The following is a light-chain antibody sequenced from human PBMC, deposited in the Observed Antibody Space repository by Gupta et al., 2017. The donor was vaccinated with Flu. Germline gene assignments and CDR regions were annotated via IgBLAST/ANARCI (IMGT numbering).Light chain of an antibody. Sequence: PSSLSASVGDRVTLTCRASQGIRNDLGWYQQKPGKAPKLLIYAASSLRSGVPSRFSGSGSGTDFTLTINSLQPEDFATYYCLQYDNYPWTFGQGTKVEIK. V-gene: IGKV1-6*01. CDR1: QGIRND. J-gene: IGKJ1*01. CDR2: AAS. CDR3: LQYDNYPWT.